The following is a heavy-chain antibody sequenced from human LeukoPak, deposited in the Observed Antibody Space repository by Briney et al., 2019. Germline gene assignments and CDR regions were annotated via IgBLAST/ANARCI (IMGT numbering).Heavy chain of an antibody. V-gene: IGHV3-21*01. CDR1: GFTFSSYS. Sequence: GGSLRLSCAASGFTFSSYSMNWVRQAPGKGLEWVSSISSSSYIYYADSVKGRFTISRDNAKNSLYLQMNSLRAEDTAVYYCARSVSYYYMDVWGKGTTVTVSS. J-gene: IGHJ6*03. CDR2: ISSSSYI. CDR3: ARSVSYYYMDV.